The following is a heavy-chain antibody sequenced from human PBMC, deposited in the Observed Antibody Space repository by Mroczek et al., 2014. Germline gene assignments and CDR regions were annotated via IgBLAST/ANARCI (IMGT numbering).Heavy chain of an antibody. CDR2: INHSGST. CDR1: GGSFSGYY. D-gene: IGHD5-18*01. CDR3: ARGGGYSYGYEFHYYFDY. V-gene: IGHV4-34*01. Sequence: QVQLQQWGAGLLKPSETLSLTCAVYGGSFSGYYWSWIRQPPGKGLEWIGEINHSGSTNYNPSLKSRVTISVDTSKNQFSLKLSSVTAADTAVYYCARGGGYSYGYEFHYYFDYVGPGNPGHRLL. J-gene: IGHJ4*02.